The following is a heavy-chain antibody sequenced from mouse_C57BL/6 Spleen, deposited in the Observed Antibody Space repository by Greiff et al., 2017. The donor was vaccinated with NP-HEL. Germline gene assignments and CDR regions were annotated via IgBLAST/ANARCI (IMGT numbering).Heavy chain of an antibody. D-gene: IGHD1-1*01. CDR1: GYSITSDY. CDR3: ARSLITTSEAMDY. V-gene: IGHV3-8*01. CDR2: ISYSGST. Sequence: EVNLVESGPGLAKPSQTLSLTCSVTGYSITSDYWNWIRKFPGNKLEYMGYISYSGSTYYNPSLKSRISITRDTSKNQYYLQLNSVTTEDTATYYCARSLITTSEAMDYWGQGTSVTVSS. J-gene: IGHJ4*01.